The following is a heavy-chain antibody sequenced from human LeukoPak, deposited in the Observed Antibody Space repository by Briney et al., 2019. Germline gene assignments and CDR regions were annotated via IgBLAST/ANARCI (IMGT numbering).Heavy chain of an antibody. CDR3: ARDLGYAFDY. CDR2: INGDGSDT. J-gene: IGHJ4*02. D-gene: IGHD5-18*01. Sequence: GGSLRLSCAASGFTFSAYWMRWVRQAPGKGLVWVSRINGDGSDTRYADSVKGRFTISRDNAQNTLYLQMNTLRAEDTAVYYCARDLGYAFDYWGQGNLVTVSS. CDR1: GFTFSAYW. V-gene: IGHV3-74*01.